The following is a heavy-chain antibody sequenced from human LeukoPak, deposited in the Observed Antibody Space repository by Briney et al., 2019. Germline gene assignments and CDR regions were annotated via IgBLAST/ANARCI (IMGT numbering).Heavy chain of an antibody. Sequence: GRSLRLSCAASGFTFSSSWMYWVRQAPGKGLVWVSRINSDESITTYADSVKGRFTISRDNAKNTLYLQMNSLRAEDTAVYYCARGLVPGFLDYWGQGTPVTVSS. V-gene: IGHV3-74*01. CDR2: INSDESIT. D-gene: IGHD4-11*01. J-gene: IGHJ4*02. CDR3: ARGLVPGFLDY. CDR1: GFTFSSSW.